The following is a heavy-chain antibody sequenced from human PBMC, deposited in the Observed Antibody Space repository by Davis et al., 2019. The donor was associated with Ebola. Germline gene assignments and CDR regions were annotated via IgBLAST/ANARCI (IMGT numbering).Heavy chain of an antibody. CDR1: GGSISSYY. D-gene: IGHD1-26*01. J-gene: IGHJ4*02. CDR3: ARGDGGSYRYYFDY. V-gene: IGHV4-59*08. Sequence: MPGGSLRLSCTVSGGSISSYYWSWIRQPPGKGLEWIGYIYYSGSTNYNPSLKSRVTISVDTSKNQFSLKLSSVTAADTAVYYCARGDGGSYRYYFDYWGQGTLVTVSS. CDR2: IYYSGST.